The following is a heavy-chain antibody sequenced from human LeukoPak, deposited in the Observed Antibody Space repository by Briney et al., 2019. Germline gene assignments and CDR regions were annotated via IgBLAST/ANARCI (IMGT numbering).Heavy chain of an antibody. CDR1: GFSVTTND. V-gene: IGHV3-53*01. CDR2: IYSGERT. J-gene: IGHJ4*02. D-gene: IGHD3-16*01. CDR3: AKNWGDD. Sequence: PGGSLRLSCAVSGFSVTTNDMSWVRQAPGKGLEWVSVIYSGERTYYAASVEGRFTISRDNSKNTLYLQMNNLRAEDTAIYYCAKNWGDDWGQGNLVTVSS.